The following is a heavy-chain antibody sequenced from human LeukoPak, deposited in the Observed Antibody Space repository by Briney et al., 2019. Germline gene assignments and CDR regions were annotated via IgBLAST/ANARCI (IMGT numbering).Heavy chain of an antibody. Sequence: SETLSLTCTVSAGSISGYYWSWIRQPPGKGLEWIGHIYSSGSTNDNPSLKSRVTMSIDTSKNQLSLKLSSATAADTAVYYCARHSSAYFDYWGQGTLATVSS. CDR1: AGSISGYY. CDR3: ARHSSAYFDY. J-gene: IGHJ4*02. V-gene: IGHV4-59*08. CDR2: IYSSGST. D-gene: IGHD6-19*01.